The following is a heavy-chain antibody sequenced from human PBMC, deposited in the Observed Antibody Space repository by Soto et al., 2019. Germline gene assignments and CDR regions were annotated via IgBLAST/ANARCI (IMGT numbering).Heavy chain of an antibody. D-gene: IGHD3-22*01. Sequence: TGGSLRLSCAASGFTFSSYAMHWVRQAPGKGLEWVAVISYDGSNKYYADSVKGRFTISRDNSKNTLYLQMNSLRAEDTAVYYCAKDRSGWLPSDYWGQGTLVTVSS. CDR2: ISYDGSNK. CDR1: GFTFSSYA. J-gene: IGHJ4*02. V-gene: IGHV3-30*04. CDR3: AKDRSGWLPSDY.